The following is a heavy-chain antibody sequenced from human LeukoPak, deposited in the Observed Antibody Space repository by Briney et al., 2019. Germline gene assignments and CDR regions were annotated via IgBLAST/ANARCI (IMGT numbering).Heavy chain of an antibody. V-gene: IGHV1-2*02. CDR3: ARGPPLWIFGVVIEFDY. Sequence: GASVKVSCKASGYTFTGYYMHWVRQAPGQGLEWMGWINPNSGGTNYAQKFQGRVTMTRDTSISTAYMELSRLRSDDTAVYYCARGPPLWIFGVVIEFDYWGQGTLVTVSS. J-gene: IGHJ4*02. CDR1: GYTFTGYY. CDR2: INPNSGGT. D-gene: IGHD3-3*01.